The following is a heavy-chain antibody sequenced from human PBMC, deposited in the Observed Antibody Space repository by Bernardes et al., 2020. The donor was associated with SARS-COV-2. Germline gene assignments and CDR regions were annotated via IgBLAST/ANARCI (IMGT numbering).Heavy chain of an antibody. J-gene: IGHJ4*02. CDR1: GGSFSSSSYY. V-gene: IGHV4-39*01. CDR3: GRRAYTSSPN. Sequence: SETLSLTCTVSGGSFSSSSYYWVWIRQPPGKGLQWIASISHDGTTYYNAPLKSRATISVDTSKSQFSLKLTSVTAADTSVYYCGRRAYTSSPNWGQGTLVTVSS. CDR2: ISHDGTT. D-gene: IGHD6-13*01.